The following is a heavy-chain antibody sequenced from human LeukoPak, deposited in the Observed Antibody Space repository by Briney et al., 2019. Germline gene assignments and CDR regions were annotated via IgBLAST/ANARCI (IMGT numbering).Heavy chain of an antibody. V-gene: IGHV4-39*01. D-gene: IGHD3-10*01. CDR2: IYYNGYT. CDR1: GDPISSSIYY. Sequence: SETLSLTCTVSGDPISSSIYYWGWIRQPPGKGLEWIGCIYYNGYTYYTSSLKSRVTIFVNTSKNQFSLKLISVTAADTAVYYCARQGGDTMVRGVVRDWFDPWGQGTLVTVSS. CDR3: ARQGGDTMVRGVVRDWFDP. J-gene: IGHJ5*02.